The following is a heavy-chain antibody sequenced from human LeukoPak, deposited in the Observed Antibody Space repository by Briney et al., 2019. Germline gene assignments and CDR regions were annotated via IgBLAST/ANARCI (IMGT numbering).Heavy chain of an antibody. J-gene: IGHJ6*02. V-gene: IGHV4-59*08. CDR3: ARAVTGFTRWFGYYCYGMDV. Sequence: PSETLSLTCTVSGASISNYYWSWIRQPPVKGLECIGDVSYSGRTNHNPSLKSRVTISADTSKNQFSLKLTSVTAADTAVYYCARAVTGFTRWFGYYCYGMDVWGQGTTVTVSS. CDR1: GASISNYY. CDR2: VSYSGRT. D-gene: IGHD3-10*01.